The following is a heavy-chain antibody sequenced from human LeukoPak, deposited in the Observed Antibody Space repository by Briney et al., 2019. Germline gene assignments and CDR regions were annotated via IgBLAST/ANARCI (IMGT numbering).Heavy chain of an antibody. CDR3: AKNGCSYGLYDAFDI. D-gene: IGHD5-18*01. CDR2: ISSSGDNT. J-gene: IGHJ3*02. Sequence: PGGSLRLSCAASGFXFSRYAISGVRQAPGKGLEWVSVISSSGDNTHYADSVEGRFTISRDNSKNTLYLQMYSLRAEDTAAYYCAKNGCSYGLYDAFDIWGQGTLVTVSS. CDR1: GFXFSRYA. V-gene: IGHV3-23*01.